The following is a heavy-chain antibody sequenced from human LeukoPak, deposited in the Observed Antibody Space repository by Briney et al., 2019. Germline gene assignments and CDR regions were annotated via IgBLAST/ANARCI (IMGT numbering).Heavy chain of an antibody. CDR2: INPSSGGT. CDR1: GYTFTGYY. V-gene: IGHV1-2*02. CDR3: ARGGSGSYFSWLDP. Sequence: ASVKVSCKASGYTFTGYYIHWVRQAPGQGLECMGWINPSSGGTNCAQKFQGRVTMTRDTSISTAYMELNRLRSDDTAVYYCARGGSGSYFSWLDPWGQGTLVTVSS. D-gene: IGHD3-10*01. J-gene: IGHJ5*02.